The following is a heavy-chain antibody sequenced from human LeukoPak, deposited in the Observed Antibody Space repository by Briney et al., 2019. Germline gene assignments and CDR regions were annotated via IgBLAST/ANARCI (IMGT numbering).Heavy chain of an antibody. CDR1: GFTFSSYG. J-gene: IGHJ5*02. CDR2: ISYDGSNK. D-gene: IGHD1-26*01. Sequence: GGSLRLSCAASGFTFSSYGMHWVRQAPGKGLEWVAVISYDGSNKYYADSVKGRFTISRDNSKNTLYLQMNSLRAEDTAVYYCAKTASGTYYQFDPWGQGTLVTVSS. V-gene: IGHV3-30*18. CDR3: AKTASGTYYQFDP.